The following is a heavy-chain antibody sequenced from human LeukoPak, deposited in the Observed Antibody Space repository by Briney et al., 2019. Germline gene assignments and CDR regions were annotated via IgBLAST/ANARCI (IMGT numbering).Heavy chain of an antibody. CDR1: GGSFSGYY. CDR2: IYYSGST. Sequence: SGTLSLTCAVYGGSFSGYYWSWIRQPPGKGLEWIGSIYYSGSTYYNPSLKSRVTISVDTSKNQFSLKLSSVTAADTAVYYCAREIAAYVWGSYRSIGAFDYWGQGTLVTVSS. CDR3: AREIAAYVWGSYRSIGAFDY. V-gene: IGHV4-34*01. J-gene: IGHJ4*02. D-gene: IGHD3-16*02.